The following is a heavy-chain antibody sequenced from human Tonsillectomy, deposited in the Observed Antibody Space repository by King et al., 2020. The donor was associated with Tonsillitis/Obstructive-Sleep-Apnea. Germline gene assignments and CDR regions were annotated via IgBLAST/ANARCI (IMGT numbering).Heavy chain of an antibody. CDR3: ASGTGYSSGWYSEFY. Sequence: VQLVESGGGLVQPGGSLRLSCAASGFTFSSNYMSWVRQAQGKGLEWVSVIYSGGSTYYADSVKGRFTISRDNSKNTLYLQMNSLRAEDTAVYYCASGTGYSSGWYSEFYWGQGTLVTVSS. CDR2: IYSGGST. J-gene: IGHJ4*02. CDR1: GFTFSSNY. D-gene: IGHD6-19*01. V-gene: IGHV3-66*01.